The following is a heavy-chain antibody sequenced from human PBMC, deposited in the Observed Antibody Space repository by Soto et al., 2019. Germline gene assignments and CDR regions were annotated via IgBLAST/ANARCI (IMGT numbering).Heavy chain of an antibody. Sequence: QVQLVESGGGVVQPGRSLRLSCAASGFTFSSYGMHWVRQAPGKGLEWVAVIWYDGSNKYYADSVKGRFTISRDNYKKTLYLQMNSLRVEETALYYHVRARPRSGSYVFDSWGQGTLVTVSS. J-gene: IGHJ4*02. CDR2: IWYDGSNK. V-gene: IGHV3-33*01. D-gene: IGHD6-19*01. CDR1: GFTFSSYG. CDR3: VRARPRSGSYVFDS.